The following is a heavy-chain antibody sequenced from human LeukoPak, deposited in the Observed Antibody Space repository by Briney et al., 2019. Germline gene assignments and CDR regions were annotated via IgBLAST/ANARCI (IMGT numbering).Heavy chain of an antibody. CDR1: GYTFTNYY. CDR2: INPSGGST. D-gene: IGHD3-22*01. CDR3: ARGIGATMIVPFDY. V-gene: IGHV1-46*01. J-gene: IGHJ4*02. Sequence: ASAKVSFKASGYTFTNYYMHWVRQAPGQGLEWMGVINPSGGSTSYAQKFQGRVTMTRDTSTSTVYMELSSLRSEDTAVYYCARGIGATMIVPFDYWGQGTLVTVSS.